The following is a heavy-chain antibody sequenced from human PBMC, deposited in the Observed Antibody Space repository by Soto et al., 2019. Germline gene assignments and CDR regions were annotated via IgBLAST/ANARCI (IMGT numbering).Heavy chain of an antibody. CDR2: VHESGST. Sequence: SETLSLTCSVSGDAISNYYWSWIRQTPGRGLEWIGCVHESGSTDYNPSLKGRVTILLHTSKSQFSLSLRSATAADTATYYCARGTRALITSFFDYWGQGIPVTVSS. CDR1: GDAISNYY. J-gene: IGHJ4*02. D-gene: IGHD3-10*01. CDR3: ARGTRALITSFFDY. V-gene: IGHV4-59*01.